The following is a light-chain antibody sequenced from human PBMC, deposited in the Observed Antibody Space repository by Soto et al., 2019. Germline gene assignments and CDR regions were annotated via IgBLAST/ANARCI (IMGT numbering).Light chain of an antibody. CDR1: SASVSTSYY. V-gene: IGLV8-61*01. CDR3: VLYMGSGMNV. J-gene: IGLJ1*01. Sequence: QTVVTQEPSFSVSPGGTVTLTCGLESASVSTSYYPSWYQQTPGQAPRTLIHSTNTRSSGVPDRVSGSILGNRAALTITGAQADDESDYYCVLYMGSGMNVFGTGTMLTVL. CDR2: STN.